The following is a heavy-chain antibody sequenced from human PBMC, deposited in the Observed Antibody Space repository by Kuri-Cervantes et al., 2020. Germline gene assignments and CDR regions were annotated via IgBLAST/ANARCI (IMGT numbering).Heavy chain of an antibody. J-gene: IGHJ4*02. CDR2: ISYDGSNK. D-gene: IGHD3-16*02. CDR3: ARVRPGHLGELSFWWYFDY. CDR1: GFTFSSYA. V-gene: IGHV3-30-3*01. Sequence: GESLKISCAASGFTFSSYAMYWVRQAPGKGLEWVAVISYDGSNKYYADSVKGRFTISRDNSKNTLYLQMNSLRAEDTAVYYCARVRPGHLGELSFWWYFDYWGQGTLVTVSS.